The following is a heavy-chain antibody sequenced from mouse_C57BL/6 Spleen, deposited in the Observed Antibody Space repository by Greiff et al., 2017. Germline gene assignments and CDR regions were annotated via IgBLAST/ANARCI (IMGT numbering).Heavy chain of an antibody. Sequence: VQLQQPGAELVRPGSSVKLSCKASGYTFTSYWMHWVKQRPIQGLEWIGNIDPSDSETHYNQKFKDKATLTVDKSSSTAYMQLSSLTSEDSAVYYCAREGDYDGGYGWYFDVWGTGTTVTVSS. J-gene: IGHJ1*03. V-gene: IGHV1-52*01. CDR2: IDPSDSET. CDR1: GYTFTSYW. CDR3: AREGDYDGGYGWYFDV. D-gene: IGHD2-4*01.